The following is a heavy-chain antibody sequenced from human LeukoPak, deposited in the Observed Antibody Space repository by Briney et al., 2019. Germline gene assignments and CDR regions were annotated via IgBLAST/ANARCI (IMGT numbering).Heavy chain of an antibody. J-gene: IGHJ6*02. CDR3: AREPGGYSSGWYEIRNYYGMDV. Sequence: GGSLRLSCAASGFTFSSYSMTWVRQAPGKGLEWVSYISSSSSTIYHADSVKGRFTISRDNAKNSLYLQMNSLRTEDTAVYYCAREPGGYSSGWYEIRNYYGMDVWGQGTTVTVSS. CDR1: GFTFSSYS. D-gene: IGHD6-19*01. V-gene: IGHV3-48*01. CDR2: ISSSSSTI.